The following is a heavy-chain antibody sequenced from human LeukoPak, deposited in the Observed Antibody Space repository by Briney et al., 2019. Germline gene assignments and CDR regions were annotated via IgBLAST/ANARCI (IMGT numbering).Heavy chain of an antibody. D-gene: IGHD3-3*01. Sequence: AGGSLRPSCAASGFTFSTYAMTWVRQAPGKGLEWVSAISGSGGSPYYADSVKGRFTISRDNSKKTLYLQMNSLRDEDTAVYYCAKAKAYDFWSGSTFDYWGQGTLVTVSS. J-gene: IGHJ4*02. CDR2: ISGSGGSP. CDR1: GFTFSTYA. V-gene: IGHV3-23*01. CDR3: AKAKAYDFWSGSTFDY.